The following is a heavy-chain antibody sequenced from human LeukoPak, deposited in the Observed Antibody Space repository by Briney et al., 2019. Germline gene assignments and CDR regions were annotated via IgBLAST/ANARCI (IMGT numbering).Heavy chain of an antibody. D-gene: IGHD1-14*01. V-gene: IGHV4-4*07. CDR2: VYTSGFT. Sequence: SETLSLTCSVSGGSMNTFYWTWIRQPAGKGLEWIGRVYTSGFTKYNPSFRSRVSMSVDTSKKQLSLMLTSLTVADTAVYYCARETLVGTTNYFDYWGQGALVTVSS. CDR3: ARETLVGTTNYFDY. CDR1: GGSMNTFY. J-gene: IGHJ4*02.